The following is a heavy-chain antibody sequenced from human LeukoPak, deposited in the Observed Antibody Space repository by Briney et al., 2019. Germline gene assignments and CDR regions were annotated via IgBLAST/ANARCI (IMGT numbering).Heavy chain of an antibody. CDR1: GGSFSGYY. J-gene: IGHJ5*02. Sequence: PSETLSLTCAVYGGSFSGYYWSWIRQPPGKGLEWIGEINHSGSTNYNPSLKSRVTISVDTSKNQFSLKLSSVTAADTAVYYCARRKGVVVPAARWFDPWGQGTLVTVSS. CDR3: ARRKGVVVPAARWFDP. CDR2: INHSGST. V-gene: IGHV4-34*01. D-gene: IGHD2-2*01.